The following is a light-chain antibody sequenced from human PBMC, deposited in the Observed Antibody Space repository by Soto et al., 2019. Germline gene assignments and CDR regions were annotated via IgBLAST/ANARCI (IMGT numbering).Light chain of an antibody. Sequence: QSALTQPASVSGSPGQWITISCTGTSSDVGGYNYVSWYQQHPGKAPKLMIYDVSNRPSGVSNRFSGSKSGNTASLTISGLQDEDEADYYCSSYTSSILFRGGTTLTVL. J-gene: IGLJ2*01. V-gene: IGLV2-14*01. CDR2: DVS. CDR3: SSYTSSIL. CDR1: SSDVGGYNY.